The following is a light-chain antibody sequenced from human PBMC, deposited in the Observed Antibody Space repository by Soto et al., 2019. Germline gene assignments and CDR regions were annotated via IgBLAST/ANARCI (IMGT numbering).Light chain of an antibody. CDR3: QSYDSSLSGSYV. J-gene: IGLJ1*01. V-gene: IGLV1-40*01. Sequence: QSALTQPPSVSGAPGQRVTISCTGSSSNIGAGYDVHWYQRLPGTAPKVLIYNNNNRPSGVPDRFSGSKSGTSASLAITGLQAEDEADYYCQSYDSSLSGSYVFGPGTKLTVL. CDR2: NNN. CDR1: SSNIGAGYD.